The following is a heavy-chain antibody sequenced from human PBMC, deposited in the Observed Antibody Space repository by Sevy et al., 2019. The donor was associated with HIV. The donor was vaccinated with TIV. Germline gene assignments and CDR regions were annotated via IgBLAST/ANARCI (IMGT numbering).Heavy chain of an antibody. D-gene: IGHD3-3*01. V-gene: IGHV1-8*01. Sequence: ASVKVSCKASGYTFTSYDINWVRQATGQGLEWMGWMNPNSGNTGYAQKFQGRVTMTRNTSISTAYMELSSLRSEDTAVDYCARARATGYDFWSGYASYYYYGMDVWGQGTTVTVSS. CDR3: ARARATGYDFWSGYASYYYYGMDV. J-gene: IGHJ6*02. CDR1: GYTFTSYD. CDR2: MNPNSGNT.